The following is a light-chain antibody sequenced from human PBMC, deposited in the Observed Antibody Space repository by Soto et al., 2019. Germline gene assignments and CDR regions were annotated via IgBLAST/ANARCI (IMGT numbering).Light chain of an antibody. V-gene: IGKV3-11*01. Sequence: EIVLTQSPVTLSLSPGETATLSCMASQSISGYLAWYQQTPGQAPRLLIYDASNRATDIPARFSGSGSDTDFTLTISSLEPEDFVVYYCQQRSNWPITFGQGTRLEIK. CDR2: DAS. CDR3: QQRSNWPIT. CDR1: QSISGY. J-gene: IGKJ5*01.